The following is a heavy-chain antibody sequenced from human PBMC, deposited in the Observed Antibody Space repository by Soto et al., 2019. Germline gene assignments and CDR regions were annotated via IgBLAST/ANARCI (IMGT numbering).Heavy chain of an antibody. D-gene: IGHD3-22*01. CDR2: ISYDGSNK. V-gene: IGHV3-30*03. CDR3: GASYYYDSGGHYAAVKPLDY. CDR1: GFTFTSHG. J-gene: IGHJ4*02. Sequence: GGSLRLSCAASGFTFTSHGMHWVRQAPGKGLEWVAVISYDGSNKYYADSVKGRFTISRDNSKNTLYMQMNSLRDEDAAVYHCGASYYYDSGGHYAAVKPLDYWGQGTLVTVSS.